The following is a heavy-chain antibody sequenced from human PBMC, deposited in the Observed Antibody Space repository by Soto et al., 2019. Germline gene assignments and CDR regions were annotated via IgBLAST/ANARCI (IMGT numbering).Heavy chain of an antibody. D-gene: IGHD6-19*01. CDR3: ARYSSGWYNWFDP. J-gene: IGHJ5*02. CDR1: GDSMGSYY. V-gene: IGHV4-59*12. CDR2: IYHSGST. Sequence: SETLSLTCNVSGDSMGSYYWSWIRQPPGKGLEWIGEIYHSGSTNYNPSLKSRVTISVDKSKNQFSLKLSSVTAADTAVYYCARYSSGWYNWFDPWGQGTLVTVSS.